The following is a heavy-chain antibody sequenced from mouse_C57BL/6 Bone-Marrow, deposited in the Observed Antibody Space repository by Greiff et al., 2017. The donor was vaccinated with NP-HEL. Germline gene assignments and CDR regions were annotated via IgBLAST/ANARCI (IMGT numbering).Heavy chain of an antibody. J-gene: IGHJ4*01. V-gene: IGHV1-26*01. Sequence: EVQLQQSGPELVKPGASVKISCKASGYTFTDYYMNWVKQSHGKSLEWIGDINPNNGGTSYNQKFKGKATLTVDKSSSTAYMELRSLTSEDSAVYYCAKSFYYYGRSYEDYAMDYWGQGTSVTVSS. CDR3: AKSFYYYGRSYEDYAMDY. CDR2: INPNNGGT. D-gene: IGHD1-1*01. CDR1: GYTFTDYY.